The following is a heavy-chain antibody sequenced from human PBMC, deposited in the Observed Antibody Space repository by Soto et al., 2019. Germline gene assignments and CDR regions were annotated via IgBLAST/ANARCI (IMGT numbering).Heavy chain of an antibody. CDR1: GFTFGDYA. D-gene: IGHD6-13*01. J-gene: IGHJ3*02. V-gene: IGHV3-23*04. CDR3: AKDLGYTSSWYYALHI. CDR2: ISGSGGTT. Sequence: EVQLVESGGGLVQPGRSLRLSCAASGFTFGDYAMHWVRQAPGKGLEWVSGISGSGGTTFYADSVKGRFTISRDNSKNTLFLQVNSLKAEDTAAYYCAKDLGYTSSWYYALHIWGQGTMVTVS.